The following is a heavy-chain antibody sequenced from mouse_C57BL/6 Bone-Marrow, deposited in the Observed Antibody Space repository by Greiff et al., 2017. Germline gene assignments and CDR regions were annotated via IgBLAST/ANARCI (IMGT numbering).Heavy chain of an antibody. Sequence: EVQLQQSGGDLVKPGGSLKLSCAASGFTFSSYGMSWVRQTPDKRLEWVATISRGGSYTYYPDSVKGRFTISRDNAKNTLYLQMSSLKSEDSAMYYCASPIYDGYYGFAYWGQGTLVTVSA. CDR2: ISRGGSYT. J-gene: IGHJ3*01. CDR1: GFTFSSYG. CDR3: ASPIYDGYYGFAY. D-gene: IGHD2-3*01. V-gene: IGHV5-6*01.